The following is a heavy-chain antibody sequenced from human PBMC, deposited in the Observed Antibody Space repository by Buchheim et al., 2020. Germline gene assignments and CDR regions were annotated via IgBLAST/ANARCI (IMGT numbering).Heavy chain of an antibody. J-gene: IGHJ5*02. Sequence: QVQLVESGGGVVQPGRSLRLSCAASGFTFSSYGMHWVRQAPGKGLEWVAVIWYDGSNKYYADSVKGRFTISRDNSKNTLYLQMNSLRAEDTAVYYCARDLPLEGFGRPLRSQPGGFDPWGQGTL. D-gene: IGHD1-1*01. CDR1: GFTFSSYG. CDR2: IWYDGSNK. CDR3: ARDLPLEGFGRPLRSQPGGFDP. V-gene: IGHV3-33*01.